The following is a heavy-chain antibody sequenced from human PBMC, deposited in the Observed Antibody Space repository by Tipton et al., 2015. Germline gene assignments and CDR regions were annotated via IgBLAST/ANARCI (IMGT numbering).Heavy chain of an antibody. V-gene: IGHV3-30*03. CDR1: GFRFSNYG. J-gene: IGHJ4*02. Sequence: SLRLSCAASGFRFSNYGMCWVRQAPGKGLEWVAIVSHDESYTYYADSVKGRFTISRDISKNTLYLQMNSLRPEDTAVYYCARGGSVFDSWGQGTLVTVSS. D-gene: IGHD5-12*01. CDR3: ARGGSVFDS. CDR2: VSHDESYT.